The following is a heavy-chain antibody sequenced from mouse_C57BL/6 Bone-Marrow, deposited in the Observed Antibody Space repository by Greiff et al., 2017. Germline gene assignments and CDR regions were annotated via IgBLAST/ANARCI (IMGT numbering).Heavy chain of an antibody. V-gene: IGHV1-5*01. CDR3: TRPDGYYPAWFAY. J-gene: IGHJ3*01. CDR1: GYTFTSYW. D-gene: IGHD2-3*01. Sequence: SGTVLARPGASVKMSCKTSGYTFTSYWMHWVKQRPGQGLEWIGALYPGNSDTSYNQKFKGKAKLTAVTSASTAYMELSSLTNEDSAVYYCTRPDGYYPAWFAYWGQGTLVTVSA. CDR2: LYPGNSDT.